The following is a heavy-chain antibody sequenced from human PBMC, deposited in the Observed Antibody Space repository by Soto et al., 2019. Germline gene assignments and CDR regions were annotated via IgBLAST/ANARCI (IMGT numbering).Heavy chain of an antibody. Sequence: GASVKVSCKASGYTFTSYGISWVRQAPGQGLEWMGWISAYNGNTNYAQKLQGRVTMTTDTSTSTAYMELRSLRSDDTAVYYCARYVSAYSSSRQGEIHYWGQGTLVTVSS. CDR1: GYTFTSYG. D-gene: IGHD6-13*01. CDR3: ARYVSAYSSSRQGEIHY. CDR2: ISAYNGNT. J-gene: IGHJ4*02. V-gene: IGHV1-18*01.